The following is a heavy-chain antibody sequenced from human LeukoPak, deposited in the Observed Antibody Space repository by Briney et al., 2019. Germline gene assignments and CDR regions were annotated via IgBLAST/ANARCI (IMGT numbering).Heavy chain of an antibody. CDR3: AREGPWPY. CDR1: GGTFSSYA. J-gene: IGHJ4*02. Sequence: SVKVSCKASGGTFSSYAISWVRQAPGQGLEWMGRIIPIFGTANYAQKLQGRVTMTTDTSTSTAYMELRSLRSDDTAVYYCAREGPWPYWGQGTLVTVSS. V-gene: IGHV1-69*05. CDR2: IIPIFGTA.